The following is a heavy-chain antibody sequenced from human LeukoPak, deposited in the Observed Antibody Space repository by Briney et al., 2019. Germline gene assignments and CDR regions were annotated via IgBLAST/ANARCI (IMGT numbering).Heavy chain of an antibody. V-gene: IGHV3-23*01. D-gene: IGHD6-6*01. CDR2: ISGSGGST. J-gene: IGHJ6*03. Sequence: GGSLRLSCAASGFTFSSYAMSWVRQAPGKGLEWVSAISGSGGSTYYADSVKGRFTISRDNSKNTLYLQMNSLRAEDTAVYYCAKDGNSYSSSSFDYYYYMDVWGKGTTVTVSS. CDR1: GFTFSSYA. CDR3: AKDGNSYSSSSFDYYYYMDV.